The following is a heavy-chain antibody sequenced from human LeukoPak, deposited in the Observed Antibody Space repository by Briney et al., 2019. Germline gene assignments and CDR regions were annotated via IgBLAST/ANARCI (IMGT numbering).Heavy chain of an antibody. Sequence: PGGSLRLSCAASGFTFSSYWMSWVRQAPGKGLEWVANIKQDGSEKYYVDSVKGRFTISRDNAKNSLYLQMNSLRAEDTAVYYCAREGVDTAMAPEYYFDYWGQGTLVTVFS. J-gene: IGHJ4*02. CDR3: AREGVDTAMAPEYYFDY. CDR1: GFTFSSYW. D-gene: IGHD5-18*01. V-gene: IGHV3-7*01. CDR2: IKQDGSEK.